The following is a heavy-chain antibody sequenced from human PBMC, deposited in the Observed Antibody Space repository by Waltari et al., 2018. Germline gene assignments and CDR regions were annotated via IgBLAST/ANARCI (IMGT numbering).Heavy chain of an antibody. CDR3: AKDLSVVPAAIGGR. J-gene: IGHJ4*02. V-gene: IGHV3-23*01. D-gene: IGHD2-2*01. Sequence: EVQLLESGGGLVQPGGSLRLSCAASGFTFSSYAMSWVRQAPGKGLEWVSAISGGGGSTYYADSVKGRFTISRDNSKNTLYLQMNSLRAEDTAVYYCAKDLSVVPAAIGGRWGQGTLVTVSS. CDR2: ISGGGGST. CDR1: GFTFSSYA.